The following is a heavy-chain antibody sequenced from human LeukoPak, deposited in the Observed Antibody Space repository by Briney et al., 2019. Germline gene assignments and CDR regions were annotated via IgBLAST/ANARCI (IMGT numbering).Heavy chain of an antibody. CDR3: ARVSWFPGTSYYYMDV. CDR2: VYDSGTT. V-gene: IGHV4-59*01. D-gene: IGHD1-1*01. CDR1: GGSISRYY. J-gene: IGHJ6*03. Sequence: PSETLSLTCTVSGGSISRYYWSWIRQPPGKGLEWLGYVYDSGTTNYNPSLKSRVTISVDTSKKQFSLKLSSVTAADTAVYYCARVSWFPGTSYYYMDVWGKGTTVTVSS.